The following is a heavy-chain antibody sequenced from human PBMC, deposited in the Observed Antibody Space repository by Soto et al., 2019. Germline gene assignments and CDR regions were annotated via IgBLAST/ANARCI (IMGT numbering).Heavy chain of an antibody. CDR1: GFTFSSYA. CDR3: ARDSSGLREYIAAADFDY. Sequence: GGSLRLSCAASGFTFSSYAMHWVRQAPGKGLEWVAVISYDGSNKYYADSVKGRFTISRDNSKNTLYLQMNSLRAEDTAVYYCARDSSGLREYIAAADFDYWGQGTLVTVSS. J-gene: IGHJ4*02. D-gene: IGHD6-13*01. CDR2: ISYDGSNK. V-gene: IGHV3-30-3*01.